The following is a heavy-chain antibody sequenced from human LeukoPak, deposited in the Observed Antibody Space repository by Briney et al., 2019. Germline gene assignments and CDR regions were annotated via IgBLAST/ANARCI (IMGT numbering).Heavy chain of an antibody. D-gene: IGHD3-10*01. CDR1: GYTFTSYD. CDR2: MNPNSGNT. J-gene: IGHJ4*02. V-gene: IGHV1-8*01. Sequence: ASVTVSCKASGYTFTSYDINWVRQATGQGLEWMGWMNPNSGNTGYAQKFQGRVTMTRNTSISTAYMELSSLRSEDTAVYYCARGFSIVTMVRGVIGYWGQGTLVTVSS. CDR3: ARGFSIVTMVRGVIGY.